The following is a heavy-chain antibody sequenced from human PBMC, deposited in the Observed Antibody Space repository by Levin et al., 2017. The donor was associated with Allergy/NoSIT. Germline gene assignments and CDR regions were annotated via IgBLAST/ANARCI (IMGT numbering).Heavy chain of an antibody. V-gene: IGHV3-48*03. CDR1: GFTFSSYE. Sequence: GGSLRLSCAASGFTFSSYEMNWVRRAPGKGLEWVSYISSTGSTIYSADSVKGRFTISTDNAKNSLYLHMNSLRAEDTAVYYCARQLGNVWSGYNYFDYWGQGTLVTVSS. D-gene: IGHD3-3*01. CDR3: ARQLGNVWSGYNYFDY. J-gene: IGHJ4*02. CDR2: ISSTGSTI.